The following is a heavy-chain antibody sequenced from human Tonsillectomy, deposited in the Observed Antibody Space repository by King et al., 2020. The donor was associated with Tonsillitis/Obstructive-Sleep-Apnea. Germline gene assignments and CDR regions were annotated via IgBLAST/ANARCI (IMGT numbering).Heavy chain of an antibody. CDR3: ARRFPAAISSDY. CDR2: IYSGGST. D-gene: IGHD2-2*02. CDR1: GFTVSSNY. J-gene: IGHJ4*02. Sequence: VQLVESGGGLVQPGGSLRLSFAASGFTVSSNYMSWVRQAPGKGLEWVSVIYSGGSTYYADSVKGRFTISSDNSKNTLYLQMNSLRAEDTAVYYCARRFPAAISSDYWGQGTLVTVSS. V-gene: IGHV3-66*01.